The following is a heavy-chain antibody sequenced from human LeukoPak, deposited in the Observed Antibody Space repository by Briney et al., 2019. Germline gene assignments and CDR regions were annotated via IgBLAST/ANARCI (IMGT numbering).Heavy chain of an antibody. V-gene: IGHV3-11*06. D-gene: IGHD6-13*01. J-gene: IGHJ5*02. CDR2: ISSSSSYT. Sequence: GGSLRLSCAASGFTFSDYYMSWIRQAPGKGLEWVSYISSSSSYTNYADSVKGRFTISRDNAKNSLYLQMNSLRAEDTAVYYCARANRYSSSWYWFDHWGQGTQVTVSS. CDR3: ARANRYSSSWYWFDH. CDR1: GFTFSDYY.